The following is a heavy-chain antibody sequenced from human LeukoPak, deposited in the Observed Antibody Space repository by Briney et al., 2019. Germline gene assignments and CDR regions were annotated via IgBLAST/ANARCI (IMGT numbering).Heavy chain of an antibody. CDR2: INPNSGGT. D-gene: IGHD1-1*01. Sequence: ASVKVSCKASGYTFTGYYMHWVRQAPGQGLEWMVWINPNSGGTNYAQMFQGWFTMTRDTSISTAYMELSRLRSDDTAVYYCARGRIGTTWVDYWGQGTLVTVSS. V-gene: IGHV1-2*04. CDR3: ARGRIGTTWVDY. J-gene: IGHJ4*02. CDR1: GYTFTGYY.